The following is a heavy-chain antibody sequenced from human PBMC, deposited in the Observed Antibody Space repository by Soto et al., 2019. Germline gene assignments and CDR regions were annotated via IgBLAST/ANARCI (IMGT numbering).Heavy chain of an antibody. V-gene: IGHV3-30-3*01. J-gene: IGHJ3*02. Sequence: QVQLVESGGGVVQPGRSLRLSCAASGFTFSSYAMHWVRQAPGKGLEWVAVISYDGSNKYYADSVKGRFTISRDNSKNTLYLQMNSLRAEDTAVYYCARDGPRDVIYAFDIWGQGTLVTVSS. CDR3: ARDGPRDVIYAFDI. D-gene: IGHD3-16*02. CDR1: GFTFSSYA. CDR2: ISYDGSNK.